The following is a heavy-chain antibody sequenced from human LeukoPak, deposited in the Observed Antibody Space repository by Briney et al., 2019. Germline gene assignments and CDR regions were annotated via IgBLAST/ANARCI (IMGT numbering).Heavy chain of an antibody. CDR2: IYYSGST. D-gene: IGHD4-17*01. Sequence: SETLSLTCTVSGGSISSYYWSWIRQPPGKGLEWIGYIYYSGSTNYNPSLKSRVTISVDTSTNQSSLKLSSVTAADTAVYYCARPRAYGDYDAFDICGQGTMVTVSS. J-gene: IGHJ3*02. V-gene: IGHV4-59*08. CDR1: GGSISSYY. CDR3: ARPRAYGDYDAFDI.